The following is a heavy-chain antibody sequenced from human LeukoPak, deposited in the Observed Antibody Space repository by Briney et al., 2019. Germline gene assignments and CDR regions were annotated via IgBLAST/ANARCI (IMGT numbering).Heavy chain of an antibody. CDR3: ARERVIRGVITYYYYYYMDV. V-gene: IGHV4-4*07. J-gene: IGHJ6*03. CDR2: IYTNGST. CDR1: GGSISSYY. D-gene: IGHD3-10*01. Sequence: PSETLSLTCTVSGGSISSYYWTWIRQPAGKGLEWIGRIYTNGSTNYNPSLKSRVTMSVDMYKNQFSLKLSSVTPADTAVYYCARERVIRGVITYYYYYYMDVWGKGATVTISS.